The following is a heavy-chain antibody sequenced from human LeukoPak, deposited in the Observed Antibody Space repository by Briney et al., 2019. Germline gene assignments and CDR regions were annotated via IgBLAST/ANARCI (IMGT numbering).Heavy chain of an antibody. CDR1: GGSFSGYY. J-gene: IGHJ5*02. V-gene: IGHV4-34*01. CDR3: ARVRTFPLRPSFNWFDP. D-gene: IGHD4-17*01. Sequence: PSETLSLTCAVYGGSFSGYYWSWIRQPPGKGLEWIGEINHSGSTNYNPSLKSRVTISVDTSKNQFSLKLSSVTAADTAVYYCARVRTFPLRPSFNWFDPWGQGTLVTVSS. CDR2: INHSGST.